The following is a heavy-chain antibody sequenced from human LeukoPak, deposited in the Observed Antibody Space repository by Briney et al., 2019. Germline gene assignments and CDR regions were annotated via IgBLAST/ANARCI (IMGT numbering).Heavy chain of an antibody. J-gene: IGHJ1*01. D-gene: IGHD3-16*01. CDR3: AKDDAWGRYKD. V-gene: IGHV3-23*01. CDR2: ISGSGGST. CDR1: GFTFSSDA. Sequence: RPGGSLRLSCAASGFTFSSDAMSWVRQAPGKGLEWVSAISGSGGSTYYTDSVKGRFTISRDNSKNTVSLQMNSLRGEDTAVYYCAKDDAWGRYKDWGQGTLVTVSS.